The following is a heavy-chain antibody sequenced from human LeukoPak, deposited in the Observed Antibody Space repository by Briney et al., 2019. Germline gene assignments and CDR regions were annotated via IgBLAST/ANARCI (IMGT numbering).Heavy chain of an antibody. CDR1: GASIRSGDYY. D-gene: IGHD2-15*01. V-gene: IGHV4-30-4*01. CDR2: IYDSGST. CDR3: ARDCSGGSCYGAFDI. J-gene: IGHJ3*02. Sequence: SETLSLTRTVSGASIRSGDYYWSWIRQPPGKGLEWIGYIYDSGSTYYNPSLKSRTTISVDTSENRFSLKLSSVTATDTAVYYCARDCSGGSCYGAFDIWGQGTMVTVSS.